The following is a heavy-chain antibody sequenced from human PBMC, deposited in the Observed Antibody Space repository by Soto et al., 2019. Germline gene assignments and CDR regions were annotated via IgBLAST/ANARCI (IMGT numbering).Heavy chain of an antibody. CDR2: IYYSGST. Sequence: QVQLQESGPGLVKPSETLSLTCTVSGGSISSYYWSWIRQPPGKGLEWIGYIYYSGSTNYNPSLKSRFTISVDSSNNQISLKLSSVTAADTSVYYCARDRSGCWFRYFDLWGRGTLVTVSS. D-gene: IGHD3-10*01. J-gene: IGHJ2*01. CDR3: ARDRSGCWFRYFDL. V-gene: IGHV4-59*01. CDR1: GGSISSYY.